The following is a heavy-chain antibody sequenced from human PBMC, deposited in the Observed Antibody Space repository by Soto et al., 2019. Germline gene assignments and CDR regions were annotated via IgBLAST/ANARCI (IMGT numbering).Heavy chain of an antibody. Sequence: PSETLSLTCTVSGGSISSYYWSWIRQPPGKGLEWIGYIYYSGSTNYNPSLKSRVTISVDTSKNQFSLKLSSVTAADTAVYYCARRNYGSGNYPRYFYIYMGVRGKGTPVTVSS. D-gene: IGHD3-10*01. V-gene: IGHV4-59*08. J-gene: IGHJ6*03. CDR1: GGSISSYY. CDR3: ARRNYGSGNYPRYFYIYMGV. CDR2: IYYSGST.